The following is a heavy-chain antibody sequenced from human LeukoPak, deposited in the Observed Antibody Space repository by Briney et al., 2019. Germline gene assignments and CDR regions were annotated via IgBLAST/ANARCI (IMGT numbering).Heavy chain of an antibody. CDR1: GFTFSTSW. J-gene: IGHJ4*02. V-gene: IGHV3-7*05. CDR2: INEDGSEK. CDR3: ATLRRSRSENY. Sequence: GGSLRLSCAASGFTFSTSWIHWVRQVPGKGLEWVANINEDGSEKNYVDSVKGRSTISRDNAKNSLYLQMNSLRAEDTAVYYCATLRRSRSENYWGQGTLVTVSS. D-gene: IGHD3-10*01.